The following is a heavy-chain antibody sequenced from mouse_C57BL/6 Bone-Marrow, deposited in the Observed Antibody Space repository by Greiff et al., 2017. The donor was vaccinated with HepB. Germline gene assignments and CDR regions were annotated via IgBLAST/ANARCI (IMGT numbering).Heavy chain of an antibody. CDR1: GYSITSGYD. D-gene: IGHD1-1*01. Sequence: EVQLQQSGPGMVKPSQSLSLTCTVTGYSITSGYDWHWIRHFPGNKLEWMGYISYSGSTNYNPSLKSRIPITHDTSKNHFVLKLNSVTTEDTATYYWARGDYYGSVFDYWGQGTTLTGSS. J-gene: IGHJ2*01. CDR3: ARGDYYGSVFDY. CDR2: ISYSGST. V-gene: IGHV3-1*01.